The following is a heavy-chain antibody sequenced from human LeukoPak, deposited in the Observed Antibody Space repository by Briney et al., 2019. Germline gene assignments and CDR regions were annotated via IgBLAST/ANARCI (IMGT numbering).Heavy chain of an antibody. J-gene: IGHJ3*02. D-gene: IGHD6-13*01. Sequence: GGSLRLSCAASGFTFSSYWMHWVRQAPGKGLVWVSRINTDGSSTSYADSVRGRFTISRDNAKNTLYLHMNSLTAEDTAVYFCVRSLTIAAAAIAFDIWGQGTMVTVSS. V-gene: IGHV3-74*01. CDR3: VRSLTIAAAAIAFDI. CDR1: GFTFSSYW. CDR2: INTDGSST.